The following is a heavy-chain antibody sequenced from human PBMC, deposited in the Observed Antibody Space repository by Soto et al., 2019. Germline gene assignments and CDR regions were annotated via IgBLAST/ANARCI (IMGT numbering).Heavy chain of an antibody. Sequence: EVQLVESGGGLVQPGGSLRLSCEASGFTFGSYDMHWVGQATGKGLEWVSAIGTAGDTYYPGSVKGRFTISRENAKNSLYLQMNSLRAGDTAVYYCASCSGGSCFNDAFDIWGQGTMVTVSS. J-gene: IGHJ3*02. D-gene: IGHD2-15*01. CDR3: ASCSGGSCFNDAFDI. CDR1: GFTFGSYD. CDR2: IGTAGDT. V-gene: IGHV3-13*01.